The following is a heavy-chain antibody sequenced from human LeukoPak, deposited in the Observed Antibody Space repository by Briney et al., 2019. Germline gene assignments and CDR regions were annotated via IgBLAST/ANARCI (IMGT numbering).Heavy chain of an antibody. J-gene: IGHJ4*02. CDR1: GFTFSSYS. Sequence: GGPRRLSCAPSGFTFSSYSMNWVRQAPGKGLEWVSYITGHSSTIYYADSVKGRFTISRDNSKNTLYLQMNSLRAEDMALYYCAKGMNTAMVPPFDYWGQGTLVTVSS. V-gene: IGHV3-48*01. D-gene: IGHD5-18*01. CDR3: AKGMNTAMVPPFDY. CDR2: ITGHSSTI.